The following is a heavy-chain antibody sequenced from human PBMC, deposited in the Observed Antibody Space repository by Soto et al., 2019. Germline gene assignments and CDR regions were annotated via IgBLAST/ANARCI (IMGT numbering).Heavy chain of an antibody. V-gene: IGHV4-31*03. CDR2: IYYSGST. Sequence: SETLSLTCTVSGGSISSGGYYWSWIRQHPGKGLEWIGHIYYSGSTYYNPSLKSRVTISVDTSKNQFSLKLSSVTAADTAVYYCARGYNWNYVLGNWFDPWGQGTLVTVSS. D-gene: IGHD1-7*01. CDR3: ARGYNWNYVLGNWFDP. J-gene: IGHJ5*02. CDR1: GGSISSGGYY.